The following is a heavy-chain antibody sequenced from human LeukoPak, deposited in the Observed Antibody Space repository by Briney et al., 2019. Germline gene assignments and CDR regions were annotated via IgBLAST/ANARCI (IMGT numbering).Heavy chain of an antibody. CDR2: IYSGGST. CDR3: ARKKGRYFDY. J-gene: IGHJ4*02. CDR1: GFTVSSNY. Sequence: GGSLRLSCAASGFTVSSNYMSWVRQAPGKGLEWVSVIYSGGSTYYADSVKGRFTISRDNAKNSLYLQMNSLRAEDTAVYYCARKKGRYFDYWGQGTLVTVSS. V-gene: IGHV3-53*01. D-gene: IGHD3-10*01.